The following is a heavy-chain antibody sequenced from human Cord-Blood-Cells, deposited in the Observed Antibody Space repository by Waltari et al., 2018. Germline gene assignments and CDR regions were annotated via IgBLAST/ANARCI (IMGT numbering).Heavy chain of an antibody. Sequence: QVQLQQWGAGLLKPSETLSLTCAVYGGSFSGYYWSWIRQPPGKGLEWIGEINHSGSTNYNPSPKSRVTISVDTSKNQCSLKLSSVTAAGTAVYYWARHYPYCSSTSCYAVDIWGQGTMVTVSS. CDR1: GGSFSGYY. D-gene: IGHD2-2*01. V-gene: IGHV4-34*01. CDR2: INHSGST. J-gene: IGHJ3*02. CDR3: ARHYPYCSSTSCYAVDI.